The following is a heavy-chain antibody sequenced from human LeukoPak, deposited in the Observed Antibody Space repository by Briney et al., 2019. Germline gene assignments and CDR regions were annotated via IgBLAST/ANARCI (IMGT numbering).Heavy chain of an antibody. CDR2: IYYSGST. V-gene: IGHV4-30-4*01. D-gene: IGHD2-21*02. Sequence: SQTLSLTCTVSGGSISSGDYYWSWIRQPPGKGLEWIGYIYYSGSTYYNPSLKSRVTISVDTSKNQFSLKLSSVTAADTAVYYCARNLVYCGGDCYSGYWYFDLWGRGTLVTVSS. CDR1: GGSISSGDYY. CDR3: ARNLVYCGGDCYSGYWYFDL. J-gene: IGHJ2*01.